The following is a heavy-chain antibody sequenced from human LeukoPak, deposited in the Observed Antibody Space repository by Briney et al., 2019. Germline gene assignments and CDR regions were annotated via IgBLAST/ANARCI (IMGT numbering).Heavy chain of an antibody. CDR3: SKRGSDSPSCFQH. CDR2: ISSSGADT. D-gene: IGHD2-21*02. CDR1: GFTFSTYA. V-gene: IGHV3-23*01. Sequence: GGSLRLSCAASGFTFSTYAMTWVRQVPGKGPEWASAISSSGADTHYADSVKGRFTISRDNSKNTLYLQMNSLRAEDTAVYYCSKRGSDSPSCFQHWGQGTLVTVSS. J-gene: IGHJ1*01.